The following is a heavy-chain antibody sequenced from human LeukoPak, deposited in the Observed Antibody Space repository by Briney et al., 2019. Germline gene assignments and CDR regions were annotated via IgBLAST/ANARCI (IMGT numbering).Heavy chain of an antibody. V-gene: IGHV3-23*01. Sequence: PGGSLRLSCAASGFTVSSYAMSWVRQAPGKGPEWVSAISGSGGSTYYADSVKGRFTISRDNSKNTLYLQMNSLRAEDTAVYYCAKGLVGATIGYFDYWGQGTLVTVSS. CDR1: GFTVSSYA. CDR2: ISGSGGST. J-gene: IGHJ4*02. CDR3: AKGLVGATIGYFDY. D-gene: IGHD1-26*01.